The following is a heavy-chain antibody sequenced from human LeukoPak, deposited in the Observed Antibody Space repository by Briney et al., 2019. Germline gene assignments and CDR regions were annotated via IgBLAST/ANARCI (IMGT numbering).Heavy chain of an antibody. CDR2: IRYDGSNK. CDR3: AREGVVVVAATLISWFDP. V-gene: IGHV3-30*02. D-gene: IGHD2-15*01. Sequence: GGSLRLSCAASGFTFSSHAMHWVRQAPGKGLEWVAFIRYDGSNKYYADSVKGRFTISRDNSKNTLYLQMNSLRAEDTAVYYCAREGVVVVAATLISWFDPWGQGTLVTVSS. CDR1: GFTFSSHA. J-gene: IGHJ5*02.